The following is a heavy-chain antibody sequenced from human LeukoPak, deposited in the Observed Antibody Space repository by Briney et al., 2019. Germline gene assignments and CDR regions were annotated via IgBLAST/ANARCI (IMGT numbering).Heavy chain of an antibody. CDR3: ARDRDDYVWGSYRYTRNWFDP. CDR2: MNPNSGNT. D-gene: IGHD3-16*02. Sequence: ASVEVSCKASGYTFTSYDINWVRQATGQGLEWMGWMNPNSGNTGYAQKFQGRVTITADKSTSTAYMELSSLRSEDTAVYYCARDRDDYVWGSYRYTRNWFDPWGQGTLVTVSS. V-gene: IGHV1-8*01. CDR1: GYTFTSYD. J-gene: IGHJ5*02.